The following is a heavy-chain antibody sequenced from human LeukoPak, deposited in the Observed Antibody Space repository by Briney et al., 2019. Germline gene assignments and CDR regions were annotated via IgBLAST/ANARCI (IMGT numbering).Heavy chain of an antibody. J-gene: IGHJ4*02. Sequence: ASVKVSCKASGYTFTSYGISWVRQAPGQGLEWMGWTSAYNGNTNYAQKLQGRVTMTTDTSTSTAYMELRSLRSDDTAVYYCARATPHYDSSGYYSPDFDYWGQGTLVTVSS. CDR2: TSAYNGNT. CDR3: ARATPHYDSSGYYSPDFDY. CDR1: GYTFTSYG. V-gene: IGHV1-18*01. D-gene: IGHD3-22*01.